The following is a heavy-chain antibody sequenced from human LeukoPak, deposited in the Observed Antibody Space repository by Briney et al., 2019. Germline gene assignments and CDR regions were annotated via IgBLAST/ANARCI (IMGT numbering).Heavy chain of an antibody. CDR1: GGTFISYA. CDR2: INPNNGGT. J-gene: IGHJ5*02. D-gene: IGHD2-2*01. V-gene: IGHV1-2*02. Sequence: ASVKVSCKASGGTFISYAISWVRQAPGQGLEWMGGINPNNGGTNYAQKFQGRVTMTRDTSISTAYMELSRLRSDDTAVFYCARDPWGGDIVVVPAAIHDPWGQGTLVTVSS. CDR3: ARDPWGGDIVVVPAAIHDP.